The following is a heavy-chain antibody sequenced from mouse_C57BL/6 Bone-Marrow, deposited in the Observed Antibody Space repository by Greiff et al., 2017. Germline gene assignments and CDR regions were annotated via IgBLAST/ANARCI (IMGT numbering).Heavy chain of an antibody. CDR2: ISSGGSYT. J-gene: IGHJ3*01. D-gene: IGHD1-3*01. Sequence: EVHLVESGGDLVKPGGSLKLSCAASGFTFSSYGMSWVRQTPDKRLEWVATISSGGSYTYYPDSVEGRFTISRDNAKNTLYLQMSSLKSEDTAMYYCARQSSGGFAYWGQGTLVTVSA. CDR1: GFTFSSYG. CDR3: ARQSSGGFAY. V-gene: IGHV5-6*01.